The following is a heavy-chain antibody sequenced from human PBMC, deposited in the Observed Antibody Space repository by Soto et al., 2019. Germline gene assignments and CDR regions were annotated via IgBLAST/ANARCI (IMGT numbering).Heavy chain of an antibody. Sequence: SVKVSCKASGGTFSSYSISWVRQAPGQGLEWMGGIIPIFGTANYAQKFQGRVTITADESTSTAYMELSSLRSEDTAVYYCARYGGTAGAFDIWGQGTMVTVSS. V-gene: IGHV1-69*13. CDR1: GGTFSSYS. J-gene: IGHJ3*02. D-gene: IGHD5-18*01. CDR3: ARYGGTAGAFDI. CDR2: IIPIFGTA.